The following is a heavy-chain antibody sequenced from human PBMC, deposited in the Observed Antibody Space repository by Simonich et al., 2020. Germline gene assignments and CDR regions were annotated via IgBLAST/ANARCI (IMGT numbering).Heavy chain of an antibody. CDR2: IHPHSGGT. J-gene: IGHJ2*01. CDR3: ARGGLGHWYFDL. CDR1: GYTFTGYY. D-gene: IGHD6-25*01. Sequence: QVQLVQSGAEVKKPGASVKVSCKASGYTFTGYYMHWVRQAPGQGLEWRGWIHPHSGGTNDAQKFQGRVTMTRDTSSSTAYMELSRLRSDDTAVYYWARGGLGHWYFDLWGRGTLVTVSS. V-gene: IGHV1-2*02.